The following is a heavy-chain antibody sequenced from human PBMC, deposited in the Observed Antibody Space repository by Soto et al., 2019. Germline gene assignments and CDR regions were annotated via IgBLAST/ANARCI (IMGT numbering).Heavy chain of an antibody. CDR2: ISYDGSNK. Sequence: QVQLVESGGGVVQPGRSLRLSCAASGFTFSSYGMHWVRQAPGKGLEWVAVISYDGSNKYYADSVKGRFTISRDNSKNXLXXQMNSLRAEDTAVYYCAKDTIYYDSSGYYHSGADYWGQGTLVTVSS. V-gene: IGHV3-30*18. CDR1: GFTFSSYG. D-gene: IGHD3-22*01. J-gene: IGHJ4*02. CDR3: AKDTIYYDSSGYYHSGADY.